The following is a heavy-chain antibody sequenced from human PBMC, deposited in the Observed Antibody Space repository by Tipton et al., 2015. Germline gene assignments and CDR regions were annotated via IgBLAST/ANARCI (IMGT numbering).Heavy chain of an antibody. CDR3: ARGGAGYYYDSVGYLS. D-gene: IGHD3-22*01. Sequence: TLSLTCSVSGGSVTSNNYFWSWIRQPPGKGLEWIGYIFHSGSTSYNPSLRSRVFISIDTSKNQFSLKLNSVTAADTAVYCCARGGAGYYYDSVGYLSWGQGTLVTVSS. CDR1: GGSVTSNNYF. V-gene: IGHV4-61*01. CDR2: IFHSGST. J-gene: IGHJ5*02.